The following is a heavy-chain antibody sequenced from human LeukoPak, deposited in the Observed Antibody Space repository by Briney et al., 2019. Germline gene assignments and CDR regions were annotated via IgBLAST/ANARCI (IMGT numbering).Heavy chain of an antibody. CDR3: ARASSSWYPDNWFDP. V-gene: IGHV4-59*01. J-gene: IGHJ5*02. D-gene: IGHD6-13*01. CDR2: IDYSGST. CDR1: GGSISTYY. Sequence: SETLSLTCTVSGGSISTYYWSWIRQPPGKGLEWIGYIDYSGSTNYNPSLKSRVTISVDTSKNQFSLKLSSVTAADTAVYYCARASSSWYPDNWFDPWGQGTLVTVSS.